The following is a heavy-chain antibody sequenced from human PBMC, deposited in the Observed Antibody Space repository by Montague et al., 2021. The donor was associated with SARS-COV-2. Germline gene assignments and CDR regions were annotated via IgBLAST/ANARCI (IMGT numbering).Heavy chain of an antibody. D-gene: IGHD6-13*01. CDR2: ISYSGRT. Sequence: TLSLTCTVSGGSISSGGYYWSWIRQHPGKGLEWIGYISYSGRTSYNVSLKSRLTISADTSDNQFSLKLTSMTAADTAVYYCARIYVSAHGTSAASYSDYWGRGTLVTVSS. CDR1: GGSISSGGYY. J-gene: IGHJ4*02. V-gene: IGHV4-31*03. CDR3: ARIYVSAHGTSAASYSDY.